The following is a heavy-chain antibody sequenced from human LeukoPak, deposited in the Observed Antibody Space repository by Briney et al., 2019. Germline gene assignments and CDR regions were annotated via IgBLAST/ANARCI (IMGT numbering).Heavy chain of an antibody. V-gene: IGHV1-2*02. CDR3: ARDLRGTVGATKRDY. Sequence: ASVKVSCKASGYTFTGYYMHWVRQAPGQGLEWMGWINPNSGGTNYAQKFQGRVTMTRDTSISTAYMELSRLRSDDTAVYYCARDLRGTVGATKRDYWGQGTLVTVSP. CDR2: INPNSGGT. J-gene: IGHJ4*02. CDR1: GYTFTGYY. D-gene: IGHD1-26*01.